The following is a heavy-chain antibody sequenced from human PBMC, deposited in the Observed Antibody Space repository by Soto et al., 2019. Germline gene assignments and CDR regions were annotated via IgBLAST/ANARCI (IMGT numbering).Heavy chain of an antibody. J-gene: IGHJ4*02. Sequence: PGGSQRLSCAASGFNFRSYGMHWVRQAPGKGLEWVAVISYDGSNKYYADSVKGRFTISRDNSKNTLYLQMNSLRAEDTAVYYCARGWGYYDSSGTFDYWGQGTLVTVSS. V-gene: IGHV3-30-3*01. CDR3: ARGWGYYDSSGTFDY. CDR1: GFNFRSYG. D-gene: IGHD3-22*01. CDR2: ISYDGSNK.